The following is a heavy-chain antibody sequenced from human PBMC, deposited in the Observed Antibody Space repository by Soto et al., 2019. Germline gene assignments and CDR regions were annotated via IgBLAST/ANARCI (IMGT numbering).Heavy chain of an antibody. Sequence: QVQLVQSGAEVKKPGASVKVSCKASGYTFTSYGISWVRHAPGQGLEWMGWISAYNGNTNYAQKLQGGVTMTTDTSTRTASMELRSLRSADTAVYYCARDKGDGSGSYYGYCGQGTLVTVSS. CDR2: ISAYNGNT. J-gene: IGHJ4*02. V-gene: IGHV1-18*01. CDR3: ARDKGDGSGSYYGY. D-gene: IGHD3-10*01. CDR1: GYTFTSYG.